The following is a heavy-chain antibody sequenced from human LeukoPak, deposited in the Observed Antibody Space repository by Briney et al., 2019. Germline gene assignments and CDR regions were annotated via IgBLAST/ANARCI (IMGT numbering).Heavy chain of an antibody. V-gene: IGHV3-30*18. CDR3: AKEDRFGEAGRYNWFDP. CDR2: ISYDGSNK. J-gene: IGHJ5*02. Sequence: GGSLRLSCAASGFTFGSYGMHWVRQAPGKGLEWVAVISYDGSNKYYADSVKGRFTISRDNSKNTLYLQMNSLRAEDTAVYYCAKEDRFGEAGRYNWFDPWGQGTLVTVSS. CDR1: GFTFGSYG. D-gene: IGHD3-10*01.